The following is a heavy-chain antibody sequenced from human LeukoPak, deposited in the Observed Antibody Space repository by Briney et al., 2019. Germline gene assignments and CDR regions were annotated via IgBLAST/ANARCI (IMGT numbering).Heavy chain of an antibody. J-gene: IGHJ4*02. CDR2: INSGGSII. V-gene: IGHV3-48*03. Sequence: GGSLRLSCAASGFTFSNYEMNWLRQAPGKGLEWVSYINSGGSIIYYADSVKGRFTISRDNSKNTLYLQMNSLRAEDTAVYYCAKPPYGSGSYYSDYFDYWGQGTLVTVSS. D-gene: IGHD3-10*01. CDR1: GFTFSNYE. CDR3: AKPPYGSGSYYSDYFDY.